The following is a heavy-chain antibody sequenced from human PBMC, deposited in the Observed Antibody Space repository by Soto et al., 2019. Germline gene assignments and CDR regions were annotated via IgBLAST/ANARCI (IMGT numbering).Heavy chain of an antibody. CDR1: GFTFSSYA. CDR3: ARWFGELLPNYYYYGIDV. D-gene: IGHD3-10*01. Sequence: LRLSCAASGFTFSSYAMHWVRQAPGKGLEWVAVISYDGSNKYYADSVKGRFTISRDNSKNTLYLQMNSLRAEDTAVYYCARWFGELLPNYYYYGIDVWGQGTTVTVSS. J-gene: IGHJ6*02. CDR2: ISYDGSNK. V-gene: IGHV3-30-3*01.